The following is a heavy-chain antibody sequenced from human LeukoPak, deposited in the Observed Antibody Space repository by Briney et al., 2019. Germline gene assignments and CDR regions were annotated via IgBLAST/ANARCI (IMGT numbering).Heavy chain of an antibody. Sequence: PGGSLRLSCAASGFTFSSYWMSWVRQAPGKGLEWVSSIKQDGSEKYYDNSVKGRFTISRDNAKNSLYLQMNSLRAEDTAVYYCARDQVQLWDYYYYYMDVWGKGTTVTVS. V-gene: IGHV3-7*01. CDR2: IKQDGSEK. J-gene: IGHJ6*03. CDR1: GFTFSSYW. CDR3: ARDQVQLWDYYYYYMDV. D-gene: IGHD5-18*01.